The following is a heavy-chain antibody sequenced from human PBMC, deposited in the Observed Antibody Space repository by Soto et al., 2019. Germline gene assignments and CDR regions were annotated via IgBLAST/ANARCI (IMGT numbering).Heavy chain of an antibody. V-gene: IGHV3-64D*06. CDR1: GFTFRSYS. CDR3: GKSRGGANYHFFD. CDR2: VSSDGGRI. Sequence: GGSLRLSCSASGFTFRSYSMHWVRQSPEKGLDYVSHVSSDGGRIYYADSVKGRFIISRDNSKNMLYLQMSSLRPDDSAVYYCGKSRGGANYHFFDWGQGTLVTVSS. D-gene: IGHD3-10*01. J-gene: IGHJ4*02.